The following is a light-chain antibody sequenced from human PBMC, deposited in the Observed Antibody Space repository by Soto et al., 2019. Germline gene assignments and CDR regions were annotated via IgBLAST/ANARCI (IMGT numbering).Light chain of an antibody. CDR3: QHYGSSRT. CDR1: QSVSSY. Sequence: EIVLTQSPATLSLSPGERATLSCMASQSVSSYLAWYQQRPGQAPRLLIYGASSRATGIPDRFSGSGSGTDFTLTISRLEPEDFAVYYCQHYGSSRTFGQGTKVDIK. J-gene: IGKJ1*01. V-gene: IGKV3-20*01. CDR2: GAS.